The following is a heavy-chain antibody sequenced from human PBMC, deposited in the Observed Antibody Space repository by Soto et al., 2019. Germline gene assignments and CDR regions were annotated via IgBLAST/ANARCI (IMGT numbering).Heavy chain of an antibody. D-gene: IGHD6-6*01. Sequence: GGSLRLSCAASGFTFSSYGMHWVRQAPGKGLEWVAVISYDGSNKYYADSVKGRFTISRDNSKNTLYLQMNSLRAEDTAVYYCAKDYARAAPNLYYYGMDVWGQGTTVTVS. CDR1: GFTFSSYG. CDR3: AKDYARAAPNLYYYGMDV. CDR2: ISYDGSNK. J-gene: IGHJ6*02. V-gene: IGHV3-30*18.